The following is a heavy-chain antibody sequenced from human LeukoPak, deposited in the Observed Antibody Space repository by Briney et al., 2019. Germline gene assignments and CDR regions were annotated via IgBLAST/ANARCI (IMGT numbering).Heavy chain of an antibody. CDR1: GYTFTSYA. V-gene: IGHV1-3*01. CDR3: ARASFGVVILDY. Sequence: ASVKVSCKASGYTFTSYAMHWVRQAPGQRLEWMGWINAGNGNTKYSQKFQGRVTITRDTSASTAYMELSSLRSEDTAVYYCARASFGVVILDYWGQGTLVTVSS. CDR2: INAGNGNT. J-gene: IGHJ4*02. D-gene: IGHD3-3*01.